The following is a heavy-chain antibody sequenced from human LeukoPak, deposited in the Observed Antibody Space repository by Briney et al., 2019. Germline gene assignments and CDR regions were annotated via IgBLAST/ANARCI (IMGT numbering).Heavy chain of an antibody. CDR3: AKGYYGMDV. CDR2: ISYDGSNK. CDR1: GFTFSSSG. Sequence: TGGSLRLSCAASGFTFSSSGMHWVRQAPGKGLEWVAVISYDGSNKYYVDSVKGRFTISRDNSKNTLYLQMNSLRAEDTAVYYCAKGYYGMDVWGQGTTVTVSS. V-gene: IGHV3-30*18. J-gene: IGHJ6*02.